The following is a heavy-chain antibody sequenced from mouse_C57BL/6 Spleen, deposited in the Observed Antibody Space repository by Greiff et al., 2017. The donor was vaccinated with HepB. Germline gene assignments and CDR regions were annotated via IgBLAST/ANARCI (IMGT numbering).Heavy chain of an antibody. CDR3: ASHYGSSLDY. J-gene: IGHJ2*01. CDR2: ISSGGSYT. CDR1: GFTFSSYG. D-gene: IGHD1-1*01. V-gene: IGHV5-6*01. Sequence: EVKLMESGGDLVKPGGSLKLSCAASGFTFSSYGMSWVRQTPDKRLEWVATISSGGSYTYYPDSVKGRFTISRDNAKNTLYLQMSSLKSEDTAMYYCASHYGSSLDYWGQGTTLTVSS.